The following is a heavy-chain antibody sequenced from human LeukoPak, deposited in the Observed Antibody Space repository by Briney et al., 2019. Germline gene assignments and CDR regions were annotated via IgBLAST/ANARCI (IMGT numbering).Heavy chain of an antibody. J-gene: IGHJ5*02. CDR1: GYSFTSYW. CDR3: ARHFYCSGGSCYPFSP. V-gene: IGHV5-51*01. CDR2: IYPGDSDT. D-gene: IGHD2-15*01. Sequence: GESLKISCKGSGYSFTSYWIGWVRQMPGKGLEWMGIIYPGDSDTRYSPSFQGQVTISADKSISTAYLQWSSLKASDTAMYYCARHFYCSGGSCYPFSPGGQGTLVTVSS.